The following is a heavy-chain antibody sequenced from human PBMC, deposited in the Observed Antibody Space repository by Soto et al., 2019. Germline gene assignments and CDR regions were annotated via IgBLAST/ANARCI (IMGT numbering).Heavy chain of an antibody. CDR1: GGSFSGYY. CDR2: INHSGST. Sequence: QVQLQQWGAGLLKPSETLSLTCAVYGGSFSGYYWSWIRQPPGKGLEWIGEINHSGSTNYNPSLKSGVTIAVDTSRNQFALKLSSVTAAGTGVYYWASHSVQLGRLGWFDAWGQGTLVTVSS. CDR3: ASHSVQLGRLGWFDA. D-gene: IGHD1-1*01. J-gene: IGHJ5*02. V-gene: IGHV4-34*01.